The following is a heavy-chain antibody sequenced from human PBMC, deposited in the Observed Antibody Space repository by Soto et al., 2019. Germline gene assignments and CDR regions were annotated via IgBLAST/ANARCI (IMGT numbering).Heavy chain of an antibody. CDR3: ARASQMIVVLNAFDI. Sequence: WASVKVSCKASGGTFSSYAISWVRQAPGQGLEWMGGIIPIFGTANYAQKFQGRVTITADESTSTAYMELSSLRSEDTAVYYCARASQMIVVLNAFDIWGQGTMVTVSS. D-gene: IGHD3-22*01. V-gene: IGHV1-69*13. J-gene: IGHJ3*02. CDR2: IIPIFGTA. CDR1: GGTFSSYA.